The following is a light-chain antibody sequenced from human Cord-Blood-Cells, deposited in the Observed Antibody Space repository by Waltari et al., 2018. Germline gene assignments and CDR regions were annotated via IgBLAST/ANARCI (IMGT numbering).Light chain of an antibody. J-gene: IGKJ4*01. CDR1: QSVSSSY. Sequence: EIAVTQSPGTLSLSPGERATLSCRASQSVSSSYLAWYQQKPGQAPRLLIYGASSRATGIPDRFSGSGSGTDFTLTISRLEPEDFAVYYCQQYGSSLLTFGGGTKVEIK. V-gene: IGKV3-20*01. CDR2: GAS. CDR3: QQYGSSLLT.